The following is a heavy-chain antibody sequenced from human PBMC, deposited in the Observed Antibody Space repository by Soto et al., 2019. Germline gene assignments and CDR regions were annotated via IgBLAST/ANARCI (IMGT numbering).Heavy chain of an antibody. CDR3: AREDGIAGETSDFDY. CDR2: IKSQGEGGTT. CDR1: GFSFSDAW. J-gene: IGHJ4*01. Sequence: GGSLRLSCAASGFSFSDAWMTWVRQAPGKRLEWVGRIKSQGEGGTTEYGAPVKGRFTISRDDSENTLHLQMNSLKTEDTAVYYCAREDGIAGETSDFDYWGPGTLVTVSS. V-gene: IGHV3-15*01. D-gene: IGHD1-26*01.